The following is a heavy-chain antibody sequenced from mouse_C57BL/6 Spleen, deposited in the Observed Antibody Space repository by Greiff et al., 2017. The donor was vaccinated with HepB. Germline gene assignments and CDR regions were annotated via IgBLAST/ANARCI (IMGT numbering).Heavy chain of an antibody. CDR2: IYPGDGDT. V-gene: IGHV1-82*01. CDR1: GYAFSSSW. J-gene: IGHJ4*01. D-gene: IGHD1-1*01. Sequence: QVQLQQSGPELVKPGASVKISCKASGYAFSSSWMNWVKQRPGKGLEWIGRIYPGDGDTNYNGKFKGKATLTADKSSSTAYMQLSRLTSEDSAVYFCARRLREGAMDYWGQGTSVTVSS. CDR3: ARRLREGAMDY.